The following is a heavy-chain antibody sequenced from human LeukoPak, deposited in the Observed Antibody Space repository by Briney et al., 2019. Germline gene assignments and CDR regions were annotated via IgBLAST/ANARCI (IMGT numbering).Heavy chain of an antibody. V-gene: IGHV4-39*07. CDR3: ASRSSIWSGYQDTLYYFDS. J-gene: IGHJ4*02. D-gene: IGHD3-3*01. CDR1: VGSISSSSYY. Sequence: SVTLSLTCTVSVGSISSSSYYWGWIRQPPGNGLEWIGSIYYSGSTYYNPSLKSRVTISVDTSKNQFSLKLSSVTAADTAVYYCASRSSIWSGYQDTLYYFDSWGQGTLVTVSS. CDR2: IYYSGST.